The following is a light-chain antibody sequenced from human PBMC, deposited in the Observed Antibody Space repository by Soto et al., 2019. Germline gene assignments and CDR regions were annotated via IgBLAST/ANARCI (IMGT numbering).Light chain of an antibody. V-gene: IGKV3-15*01. CDR3: QQYKIWPEG. CDR2: GAS. J-gene: IGKJ4*01. CDR1: QSVGSN. Sequence: EVVMTQSPATLSVSPGERAALSCRASQSVGSNLAWYQQKPGQAARLLVYGASTRATAIPARFSGSGSGTEFTLTISSLQSEDFAIYYCQQYKIWPEGFGGGTKVEIK.